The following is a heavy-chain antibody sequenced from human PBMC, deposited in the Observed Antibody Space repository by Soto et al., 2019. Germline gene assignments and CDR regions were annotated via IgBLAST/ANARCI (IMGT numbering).Heavy chain of an antibody. CDR2: ISTYNGNT. V-gene: IGHV1-18*01. D-gene: IGHD2-2*01. CDR1: GYTFTSYG. CDR3: ARDRGTRYFDH. Sequence: QVQLVQSGAEVKKPGASVKVSCKASGYTFTSYGLSWVRQAPGQGLEWMGWISTYNGNTNNAQRFQGRVTMTTDTSTGTAYMELRSLRSDDTAVYYCARDRGTRYFDHWGQGTLVTVSS. J-gene: IGHJ4*02.